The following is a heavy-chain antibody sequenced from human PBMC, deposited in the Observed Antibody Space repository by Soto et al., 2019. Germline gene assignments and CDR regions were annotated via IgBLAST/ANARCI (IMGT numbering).Heavy chain of an antibody. CDR1: GGSFSGYY. CDR3: ARVLGRITIFGVAVDFDY. Sequence: SETLSLTCAVYGGSFSGYYWSWIRQPPGKGLEWIGEINHSGSTNYNPSFKSRVTISVDTSKNHFSLKLSSVTAADTAVYYCARVLGRITIFGVAVDFDYWGQGTLVTVSS. J-gene: IGHJ4*02. V-gene: IGHV4-34*01. CDR2: INHSGST. D-gene: IGHD3-3*01.